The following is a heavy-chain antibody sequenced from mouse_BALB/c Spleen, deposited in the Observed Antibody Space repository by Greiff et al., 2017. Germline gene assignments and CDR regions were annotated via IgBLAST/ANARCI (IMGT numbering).Heavy chain of an antibody. V-gene: IGHV2-2*02. J-gene: IGHJ1*01. CDR3: ARMITSVYWYFDV. Sequence: VMLVESGPGLVQPSQSLSITCTVSGFSLTSYGVHWVRQSPGKGLEWLGVIWSGGSTDYNAAFISRLSISKDNSKSQVFFKMNSLQANDTAIYYCARMITSVYWYFDVWGAGTTVTVSS. D-gene: IGHD2-4*01. CDR1: GFSLTSYG. CDR2: IWSGGST.